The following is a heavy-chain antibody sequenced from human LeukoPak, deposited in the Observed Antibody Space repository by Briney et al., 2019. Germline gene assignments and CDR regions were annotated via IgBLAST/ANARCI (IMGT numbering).Heavy chain of an antibody. D-gene: IGHD3-10*01. CDR2: ISYDGSNK. CDR3: ARDLEGSGIYYSRYYYYAMDV. CDR1: GFTFSSYG. Sequence: GGSLRLSCAASGFTFSSYGMHWVRQAPGKGLEWVAVISYDGSNKYYADSVKGRFSISRDNSKNTLYLQMDSLRAEDTVVYYCARDLEGSGIYYSRYYYYAMDVWGQGTTVTVSS. V-gene: IGHV3-30*03. J-gene: IGHJ6*02.